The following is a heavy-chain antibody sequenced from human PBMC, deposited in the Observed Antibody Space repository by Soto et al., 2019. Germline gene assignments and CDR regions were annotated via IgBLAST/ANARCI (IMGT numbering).Heavy chain of an antibody. CDR2: MSATDGRP. J-gene: IGHJ3*01. D-gene: IGHD4-17*01. V-gene: IGHV3-23*01. CDR3: AKDPNGAYVGGFDF. CDR1: GFSFNDYA. Sequence: EVQLLESGGGLVQPGGSLRLSCAASGFSFNDYAMTWVRQAPGKGLEWVSSMSATDGRPYYADSVKGRFTISRDTSKNTLYLQMNSVRVEDTAVYYCAKDPNGAYVGGFDFWGQGTMVTV.